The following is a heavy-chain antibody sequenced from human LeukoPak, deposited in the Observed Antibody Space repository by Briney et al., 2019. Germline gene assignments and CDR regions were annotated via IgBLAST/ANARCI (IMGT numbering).Heavy chain of an antibody. J-gene: IGHJ4*02. CDR1: GDSISSGDYY. V-gene: IGHV4-61*02. CDR2: ISSSGST. D-gene: IGHD5-24*01. CDR3: ARDREHGYNLDY. Sequence: PSETLSLTCTVSGDSISSGDYYWSWIRQPAGKGLEWIGRISSSGSTNYNPSLKSRVTISVDTSKNQFSLKLSSVTPEDTALYYCARDREHGYNLDYWGQGTLVTVSS.